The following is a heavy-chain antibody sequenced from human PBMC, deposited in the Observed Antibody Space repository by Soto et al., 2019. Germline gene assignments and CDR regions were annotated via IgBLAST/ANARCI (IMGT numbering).Heavy chain of an antibody. Sequence: EVQLLESGGGLVQPGGSLRLSCAASGYTFSYYAMSWVRQAPGKGLEWVSSISGSGGSTYYADSVKGRFTISRDSSKNTLYLQMNSLRVEDTAVYYCPKLASASFAADYWGLVTLVTVSS. CDR1: GYTFSYYA. J-gene: IGHJ4*02. V-gene: IGHV3-23*01. D-gene: IGHD3-3*02. CDR3: PKLASASFAADY. CDR2: ISGSGGST.